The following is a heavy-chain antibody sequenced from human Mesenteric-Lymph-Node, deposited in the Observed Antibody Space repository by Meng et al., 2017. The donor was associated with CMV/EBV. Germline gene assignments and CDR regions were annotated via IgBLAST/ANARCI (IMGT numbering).Heavy chain of an antibody. CDR3: ARVYNWFDP. CDR2: INHSGST. CDR1: GGSFSGYY. J-gene: IGHJ5*02. Sequence: SQTLSLTCAVYGGSFSGYYWSWIRQPPGKGLEWIGEINHSGSTNYNPSLKSRVTISVDTSKNQFSLKLSSVTAADTAVYYCARVYNWFDPWGQGTLVTVSS. V-gene: IGHV4-34*01.